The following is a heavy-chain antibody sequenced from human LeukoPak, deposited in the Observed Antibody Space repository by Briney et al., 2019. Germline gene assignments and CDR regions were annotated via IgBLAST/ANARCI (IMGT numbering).Heavy chain of an antibody. V-gene: IGHV7-4-1*02. CDR3: ARVWELPKAAYYYYGMDV. Sequence: ASVKVSCKASGYTFTSYAMNWVRQAPGQGLEWMGWINTNTGNPTYAQGFTGRFVFSLDTSVSTAYLQISSLKAEDTAVYYCARVWELPKAAYYYYGMDVWGQGTTVTVSS. CDR1: GYTFTSYA. D-gene: IGHD1-26*01. J-gene: IGHJ6*02. CDR2: INTNTGNP.